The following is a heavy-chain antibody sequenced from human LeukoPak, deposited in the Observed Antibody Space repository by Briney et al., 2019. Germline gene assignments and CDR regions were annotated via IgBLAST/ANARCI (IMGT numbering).Heavy chain of an antibody. CDR3: ARGRYYYDSSGYVFDY. J-gene: IGHJ4*02. Sequence: GASVKVSCKASGGTFSSYAISWVRQAPGQGLEWMGGIIPIFGTANYAQKFQGRVTITADKSTSTAYMELSSLRSEDTAVYYCARGRYYYDSSGYVFDYWGQGTLVTVSS. CDR1: GGTFSSYA. CDR2: IIPIFGTA. D-gene: IGHD3-22*01. V-gene: IGHV1-69*06.